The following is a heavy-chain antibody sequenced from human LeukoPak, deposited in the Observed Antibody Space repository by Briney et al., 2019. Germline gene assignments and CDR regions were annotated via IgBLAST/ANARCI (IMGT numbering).Heavy chain of an antibody. D-gene: IGHD6-13*01. Sequence: VKVSCKASGYTFTGYYMHWVRQAPGQGLEWMGWINPNSGGTNYAQKFQGWVTMTRDTSISTAYMELSRLRSDDTAVYYCARASGIAADAFDIWGQGTMVTVSS. V-gene: IGHV1-2*04. CDR2: INPNSGGT. CDR3: ARASGIAADAFDI. CDR1: GYTFTGYY. J-gene: IGHJ3*02.